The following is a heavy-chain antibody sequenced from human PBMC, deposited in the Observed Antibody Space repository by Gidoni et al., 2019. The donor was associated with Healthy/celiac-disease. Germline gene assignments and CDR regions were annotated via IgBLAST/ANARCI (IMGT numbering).Heavy chain of an antibody. D-gene: IGHD3-22*01. CDR2: IYWNDDK. CDR3: AHTALVGMIVVVPLAFDI. V-gene: IGHV2-5*01. J-gene: IGHJ3*02. Sequence: QITLKESGPTLVKPTQTLTLTCTFSGFSLSTSGVGVGWIRQPPGKALEWLALIYWNDDKRYSPSLKSRLTITKDTSKNQVVLTMTNMDPVDTATYYCAHTALVGMIVVVPLAFDIWGQGTMVTVSS. CDR1: GFSLSTSGVG.